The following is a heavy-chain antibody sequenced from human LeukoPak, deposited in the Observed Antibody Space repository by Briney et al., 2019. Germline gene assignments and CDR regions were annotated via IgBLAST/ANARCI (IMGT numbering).Heavy chain of an antibody. V-gene: IGHV3-7*01. J-gene: IGHJ4*02. CDR2: IKQDGSEK. D-gene: IGHD1-14*01. CDR1: GFTFSSYW. Sequence: GGSLRLSCAASGFTFSSYWMSWVRQVPGKGLEWVANIKQDGSEKYYVDSVKGRFTISRDNAKNSLYLQTNSLRAEDTAVYYCARGHSDHISIYDYWGQGTLVTVSS. CDR3: ARGHSDHISIYDY.